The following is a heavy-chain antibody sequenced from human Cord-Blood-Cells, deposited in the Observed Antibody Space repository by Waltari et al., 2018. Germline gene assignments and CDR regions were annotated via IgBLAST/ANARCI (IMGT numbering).Heavy chain of an antibody. CDR1: GGSISSYY. J-gene: IGHJ4*02. CDR2: IYTSGST. CDR3: ARYSYCGGDCYSESFDY. V-gene: IGHV4-4*07. D-gene: IGHD2-21*01. Sequence: QVQLQESGPGLVKPSETLSLTCPVSGGSISSYYWSWIRQPAGKGLEWIGRIYTSGSTNYNPSLKSRVTMSVDTSKNQFSLKLSSVTAADTAVYYCARYSYCGGDCYSESFDYWGQGTLVTVSS.